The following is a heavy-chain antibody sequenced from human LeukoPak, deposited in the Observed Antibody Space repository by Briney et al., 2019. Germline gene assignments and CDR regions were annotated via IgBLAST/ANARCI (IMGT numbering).Heavy chain of an antibody. D-gene: IGHD5-24*01. CDR3: ARRAGYNPGDY. J-gene: IGHJ4*02. Sequence: ASVKVSCKASGYTFTGYYMYWVRQAPRQGLEWMGWINPNSGDTNYAQNFQGRVTMTRDTSISTAYMDLSRLRSDDTAVYYCARRAGYNPGDYWGQGTLVTVSS. CDR1: GYTFTGYY. V-gene: IGHV1-2*02. CDR2: INPNSGDT.